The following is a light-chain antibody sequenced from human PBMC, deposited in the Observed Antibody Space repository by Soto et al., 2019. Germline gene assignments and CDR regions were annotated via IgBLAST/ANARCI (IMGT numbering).Light chain of an antibody. J-gene: IGKJ1*01. Sequence: PSSLSASVGDRVTITCRASQAIRTALGWYQQKPGKVPKLLIYDASSLESGVPSRFSGSGSGTEFTLTISSLQPDDFATYYCQQYNSYRTVGQGTKVDIK. CDR1: QAIRTA. CDR2: DAS. V-gene: IGKV1-13*02. CDR3: QQYNSYRT.